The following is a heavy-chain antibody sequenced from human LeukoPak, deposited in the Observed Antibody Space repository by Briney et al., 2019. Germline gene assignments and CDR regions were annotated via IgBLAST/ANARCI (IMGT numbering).Heavy chain of an antibody. D-gene: IGHD1-26*01. V-gene: IGHV4-34*01. J-gene: IGHJ4*02. CDR2: IYYSGST. CDR3: ARGKGATALDY. CDR1: GGSFSGYY. Sequence: SETLSLTCAVYGGSFSGYYWSWIRQPPGKGLEWIGYIYYSGSTNYNPSLKSRVTISVDTSKNQFSLKLSSVTAADTAVYYCARGKGATALDYWGQGTLVTVSS.